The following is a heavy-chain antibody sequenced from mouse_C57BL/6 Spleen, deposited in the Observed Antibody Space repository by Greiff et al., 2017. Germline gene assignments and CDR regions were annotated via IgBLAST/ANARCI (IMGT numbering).Heavy chain of an antibody. CDR2: INPGSGGT. CDR1: GYAFTNYL. CDR3: ARRDYYGSSDY. J-gene: IGHJ2*01. D-gene: IGHD1-1*01. V-gene: IGHV1-54*01. Sequence: VKLMESGAELVRPGTSVKVSCKASGYAFTNYLIEWVKQRPGQGLEWIGVINPGSGGTNYNEKFKGKATLTADKSSSTAYMQLSSLTSEDSAVYFCARRDYYGSSDYWGQGTTLTVSS.